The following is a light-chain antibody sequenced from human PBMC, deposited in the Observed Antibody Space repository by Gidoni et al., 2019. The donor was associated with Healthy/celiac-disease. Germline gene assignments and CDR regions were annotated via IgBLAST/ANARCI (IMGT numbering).Light chain of an antibody. V-gene: IGKV4-1*01. CDR3: QQYYSTPPS. CDR2: WAS. J-gene: IGKJ2*03. CDR1: QSVLYSSTNKNY. Sequence: DIVMTQSPDSLAVSLGERATINCKSSQSVLYSSTNKNYLAWYQQKPGQPPKLLIYWASTRESGVPDRFSGSGSGTDFTLTISSLQAEDVAVYYCQQYYSTPPSFGQXTKLEIK.